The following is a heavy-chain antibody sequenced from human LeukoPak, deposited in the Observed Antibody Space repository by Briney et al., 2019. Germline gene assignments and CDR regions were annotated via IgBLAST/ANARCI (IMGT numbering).Heavy chain of an antibody. CDR2: IMSNGYTI. CDR3: AKDYYYDSNHFDY. CDR1: GFTLSSCD. J-gene: IGHJ4*02. V-gene: IGHV3-48*03. D-gene: IGHD3-22*01. Sequence: GGSLRLSCEASGFTLSSCDMNWVRQAPGKGLEWVSHIMSNGYTIFYADSVKGRFTISRDNAKNSLYLQMNSLRAEDTAVYYCAKDYYYDSNHFDYWGQGTLVTVSS.